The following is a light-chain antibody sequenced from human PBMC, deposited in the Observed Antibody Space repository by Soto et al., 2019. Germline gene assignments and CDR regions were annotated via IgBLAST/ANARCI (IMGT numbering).Light chain of an antibody. CDR1: QSVSSSY. J-gene: IGKJ4*01. CDR2: GAS. CDR3: QQSDAWPLA. Sequence: EIVLTQSPGTLSLSPGERSTLSCRASQSVSSSYLAFYQQKPGQAPRLLMYGASSMATGIPDRFSGSWSGTEFNLAVKSLTSEDFAVYYCQQSDAWPLAFGGGTKVDVK. V-gene: IGKV3-20*01.